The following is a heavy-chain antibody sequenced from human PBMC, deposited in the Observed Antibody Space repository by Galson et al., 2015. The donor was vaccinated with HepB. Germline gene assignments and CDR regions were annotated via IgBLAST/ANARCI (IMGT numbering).Heavy chain of an antibody. CDR1: GGSISSSIYY. Sequence: SETLSLTCTVSGGSISSSIYYWGWIRQPPGEGLEWIGSMYYSGSTYYNPSLKSRVTISVDTSKNQFSLKLSSVTAADTAVYYCARQPTVRFLEWYNNWFDPWGQGTLVTVSS. D-gene: IGHD3-3*01. J-gene: IGHJ5*02. CDR3: ARQPTVRFLEWYNNWFDP. V-gene: IGHV4-39*01. CDR2: MYYSGST.